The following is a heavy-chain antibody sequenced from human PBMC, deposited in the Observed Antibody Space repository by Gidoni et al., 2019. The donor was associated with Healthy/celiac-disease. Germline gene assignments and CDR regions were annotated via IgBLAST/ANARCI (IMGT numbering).Heavy chain of an antibody. D-gene: IGHD2-15*01. J-gene: IGHJ4*02. CDR3: AKVEDIVVVVAYFDY. V-gene: IGHV3-30*18. CDR1: GFTFSSYG. Sequence: QVQLVESGVGVVQPGRSLRPSCAASGFTFSSYGMHWVRQAPGKGLEWVAVISYDGSNKYYADSVKGRFTISRDNSKNTLYLQMNSLRAEDTAVYYCAKVEDIVVVVAYFDYWGQGTLVTVSS. CDR2: ISYDGSNK.